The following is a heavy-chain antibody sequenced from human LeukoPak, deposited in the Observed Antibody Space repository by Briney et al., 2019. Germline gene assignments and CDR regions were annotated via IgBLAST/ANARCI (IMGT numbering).Heavy chain of an antibody. CDR3: AKDIAARPGVYFQH. Sequence: GGSLRLSCAASGFTFSSYEMNWVRQAPGKGLEWVSYISSSGSTIYYADSVKGRFTISRDNAKNSLYLQMNSLRAEDMALYYCAKDIAARPGVYFQHWGQGTLVTVSS. J-gene: IGHJ1*01. V-gene: IGHV3-48*03. CDR1: GFTFSSYE. D-gene: IGHD6-6*01. CDR2: ISSSGSTI.